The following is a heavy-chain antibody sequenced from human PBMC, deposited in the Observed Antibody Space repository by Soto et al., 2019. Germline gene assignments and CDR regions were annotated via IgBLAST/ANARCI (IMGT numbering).Heavy chain of an antibody. CDR3: AKDRATIGEYYGMDV. Sequence: GGSLRLSCAASGFTFSSYCMHWVRQAPGKGLEWVAVISYDGSNKYYADSVKGRFTISRDKSKNTLYLQMNSLRAEDTAGYYCAKDRATIGEYYGMDVWGQGTTVTVSS. CDR2: ISYDGSNK. J-gene: IGHJ6*02. V-gene: IGHV3-30*18. D-gene: IGHD3-10*01. CDR1: GFTFSSYC.